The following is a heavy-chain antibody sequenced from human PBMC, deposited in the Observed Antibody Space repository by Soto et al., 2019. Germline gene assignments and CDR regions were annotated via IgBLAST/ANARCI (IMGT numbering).Heavy chain of an antibody. V-gene: IGHV4-61*01. CDR1: GGPVSSSSYY. Sequence: SETLSLTCSVSGGPVSSSSYYWHWIRQPPGKGLEWIGYVYYSGSTNYNPSFRSRVTISLDTSNNRFSLKLSSVTAADTAIYYCVRDNGGPFDYWGQGTLVTVSS. CDR2: VYYSGST. D-gene: IGHD4-17*01. CDR3: VRDNGGPFDY. J-gene: IGHJ4*02.